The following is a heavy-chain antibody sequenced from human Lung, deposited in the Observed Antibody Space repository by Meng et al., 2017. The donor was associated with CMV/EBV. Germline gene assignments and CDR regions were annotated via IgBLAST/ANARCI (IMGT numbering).Heavy chain of an antibody. CDR3: ASFPPPGKQWLVTDY. CDR1: GGSISSSNW. Sequence: QGPPQESGPGLVKPSGTLSLTCAVSGGSISSSNWWSWVRQPPGKGLEWIGEIYHSGSTNYNPSLKSRVTISVDKSKNQFSLKLSSVTAADTAVYYCASFPPPGKQWLVTDYWGQGTLVTVSS. J-gene: IGHJ4*02. CDR2: IYHSGST. D-gene: IGHD6-19*01. V-gene: IGHV4-4*02.